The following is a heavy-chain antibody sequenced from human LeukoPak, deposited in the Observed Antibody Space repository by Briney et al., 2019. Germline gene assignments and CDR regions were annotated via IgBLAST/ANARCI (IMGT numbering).Heavy chain of an antibody. V-gene: IGHV4-39*01. CDR1: GASISSVGAY. Sequence: PSETLSLTCTVSGASISSVGAYWAWIRQPPGEGLESIGSISYSGTTSYTPSLKSRVTISVDTSENQFSLSLSSVTATDTAVYYCARHVSRSFDFWGQGTLVTVSS. J-gene: IGHJ4*02. CDR2: ISYSGTT. CDR3: ARHVSRSFDF.